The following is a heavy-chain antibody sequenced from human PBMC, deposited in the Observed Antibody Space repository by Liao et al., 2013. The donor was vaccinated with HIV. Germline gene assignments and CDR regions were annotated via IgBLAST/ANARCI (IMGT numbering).Heavy chain of an antibody. CDR3: ARGRMFYYDSSGYDY. D-gene: IGHD3-22*01. J-gene: IGHJ4*02. CDR2: IYSSGST. CDR1: GASISSSAYY. Sequence: QVQLQESGPGLVKPSQTLSLTCTVSGASISSSAYYWSWIRQPPGKGLEWIGYIYSSGSTYNPSLRSRVSMTVDTSKNQFSLKLTSVTAADTAVYYCARGRMFYYDSSGYDYWGQGSLVTVSS. V-gene: IGHV4-30-4*01.